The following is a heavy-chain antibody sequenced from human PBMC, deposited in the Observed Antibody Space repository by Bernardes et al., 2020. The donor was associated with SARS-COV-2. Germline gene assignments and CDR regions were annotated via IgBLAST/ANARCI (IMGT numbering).Heavy chain of an antibody. J-gene: IGHJ4*02. D-gene: IGHD3-16*01. CDR2: IWYDGSNK. CDR3: AKRGDATPYYLDY. Sequence: GGSLRLSCAASGFTFSSYGMHWVRQAPGKGLEWVGTIWYDGSNKYYADSVKGRFTIPRDNSKNTLYLQMNSLRAEDTAVYYCAKRGDATPYYLDYWGQGTPVTVSS. V-gene: IGHV3-33*03. CDR1: GFTFSSYG.